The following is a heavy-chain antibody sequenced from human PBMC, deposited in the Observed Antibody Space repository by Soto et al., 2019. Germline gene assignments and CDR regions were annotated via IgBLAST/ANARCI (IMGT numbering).Heavy chain of an antibody. J-gene: IGHJ6*02. CDR2: LSQNGGT. D-gene: IGHD2-21*01. CDR1: GYSFNSVHF. V-gene: IGHV4-38-2*01. CDR3: AAATPPGDRFYGMDV. Sequence: LSLTCVVSGYSFNSVHFWGWIRQPPGKGLQWIGSLSQNGGTYRNPSLRSRVTLSVDTSKNQFSLKLTSVTAADAAVYYCAAATPPGDRFYGMDVWGQGSTVTVSS.